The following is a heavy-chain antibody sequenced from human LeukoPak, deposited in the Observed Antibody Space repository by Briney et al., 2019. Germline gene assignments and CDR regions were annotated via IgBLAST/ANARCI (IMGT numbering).Heavy chain of an antibody. CDR3: AKEWGITAAGRVYFQH. J-gene: IGHJ1*01. CDR2: ISYDESGT. CDR1: GFTFSSYG. D-gene: IGHD6-13*01. V-gene: IGHV3-30*18. Sequence: PGGSLRLSCAAPGFTFSSYGMHWVRQAPGKGLEWVAVISYDESGTNYADSVKGRFTISRDNSKNMLYLQMNSLRAEDTAVYYCAKEWGITAAGRVYFQHWGQGTLVTVSS.